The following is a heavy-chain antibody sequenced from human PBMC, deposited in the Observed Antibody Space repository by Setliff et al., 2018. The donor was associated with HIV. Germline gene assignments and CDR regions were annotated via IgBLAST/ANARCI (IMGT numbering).Heavy chain of an antibody. D-gene: IGHD6-19*01. CDR2: IFYNGNT. V-gene: IGHV4-34*12. Sequence: PSETLSLTCVVYRGSFSDYYWTWIRQPPGKGLEWIGYIFYNGNTYYSPALKSRVTISIDTSRNRFSLRLSSVTAADSAVYYCARQGAVTGHSFDFWGQGALVTVSS. J-gene: IGHJ4*02. CDR1: RGSFSDYY. CDR3: ARQGAVTGHSFDF.